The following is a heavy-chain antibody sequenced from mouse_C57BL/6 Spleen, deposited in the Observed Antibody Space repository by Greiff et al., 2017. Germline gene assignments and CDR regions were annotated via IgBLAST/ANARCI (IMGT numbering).Heavy chain of an antibody. V-gene: IGHV1-55*01. CDR1: GYTFTSYW. D-gene: IGHD4-1*01. J-gene: IGHJ2*01. CDR2: IYPGSGST. Sequence: VQLQQPGAELVKPGASVKMSCKASGYTFTSYWITWVKQRPGQGLEWIGDIYPGSGSTNYNEKFKRKATLTVDTSSSTAYMQLSSLTSEDSAVYYCARTGLTGYYFDYWGQGTTLTVSS. CDR3: ARTGLTGYYFDY.